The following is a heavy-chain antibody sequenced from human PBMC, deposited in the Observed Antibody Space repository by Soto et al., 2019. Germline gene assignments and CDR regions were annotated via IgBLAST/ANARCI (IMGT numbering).Heavy chain of an antibody. Sequence: PGGSLRVSCAASGFTVSSNYRSWVRQAPGKGLEWVSVIYSGGSTYYADSVKGRLTISRHNSKNTLYLQMNSLRAEDTAVYYCARGRQLARNWFDPWGQGTLVTVSS. CDR2: IYSGGST. V-gene: IGHV3-53*04. J-gene: IGHJ5*02. D-gene: IGHD6-13*01. CDR1: GFTVSSNY. CDR3: ARGRQLARNWFDP.